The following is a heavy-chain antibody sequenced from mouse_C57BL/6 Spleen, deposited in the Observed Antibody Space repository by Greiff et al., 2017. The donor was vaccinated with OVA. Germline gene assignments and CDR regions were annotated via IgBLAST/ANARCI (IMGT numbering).Heavy chain of an antibody. V-gene: IGHV1-69*01. D-gene: IGHD1-1*01. CDR3: ARNGADLLRGYFDV. Sequence: VQLQQPGAELVMPGASVKLSCKASGYTFTSYWMHWVKQRPGQGLEWIGEIDPSDSYTNYNQKVKGKSTLTVDKSSSTAYMQLSSLTSEDSAVYYCARNGADLLRGYFDVWGTGTTVTVSS. CDR2: IDPSDSYT. CDR1: GYTFTSYW. J-gene: IGHJ1*03.